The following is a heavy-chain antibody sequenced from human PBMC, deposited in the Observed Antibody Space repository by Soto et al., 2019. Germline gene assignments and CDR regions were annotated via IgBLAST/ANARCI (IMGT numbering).Heavy chain of an antibody. CDR2: IYYSGST. J-gene: IGHJ6*03. Sequence: QVQLQESGPGLVKPSETLSLTCTVSGGSISSYYWSWIRQPPGKGLEWIGYIYYSGSTNYNPSLKSRVPISVDTSKTQFSLKLSSVTAADTAVYYCARVTLSHYDFWSGYYEYYYYYYMDVWGKGTTVTVSS. CDR1: GGSISSYY. CDR3: ARVTLSHYDFWSGYYEYYYYYYMDV. V-gene: IGHV4-59*01. D-gene: IGHD3-3*01.